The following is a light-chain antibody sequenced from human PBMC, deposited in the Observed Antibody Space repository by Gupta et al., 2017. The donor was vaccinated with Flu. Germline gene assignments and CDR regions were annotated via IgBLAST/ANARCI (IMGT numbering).Light chain of an antibody. J-gene: IGKJ4*01. CDR3: QQIFT. Sequence: DIQMTQSPSSLSASVGDRVSITCRASQNINKYLHWYQQKPGKAPKLLIYATSNLQSGVPSRFTGSASGTDFTRTISGLQPEDFETYDGQQIFTFGGGTKVEIK. CDR1: QNINKY. CDR2: ATS. V-gene: IGKV1-39*01.